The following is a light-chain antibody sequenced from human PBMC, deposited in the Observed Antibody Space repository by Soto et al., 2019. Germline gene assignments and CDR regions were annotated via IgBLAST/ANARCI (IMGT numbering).Light chain of an antibody. V-gene: IGKV3-15*01. CDR2: GAS. J-gene: IGKJ3*01. CDR3: QQYGGSPLVT. CDR1: QSVSSN. Sequence: EIVMTQSPATLSVSPGERATLSCRASQSVSSNLAWYQQKPGQAPRLLIYGASTRATGIPARFSGSGSGTEFTLTISSLQSEDFAVYYCQQYGGSPLVTFGPGTKVDIK.